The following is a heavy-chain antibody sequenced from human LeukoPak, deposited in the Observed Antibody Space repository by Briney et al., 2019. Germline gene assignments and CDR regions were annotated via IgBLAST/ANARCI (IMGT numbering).Heavy chain of an antibody. CDR3: ARGVRIAVAGYIDY. CDR2: ISYDGSNK. J-gene: IGHJ4*02. Sequence: PGGSLRLSCAAFGFTFSSYAMHWVRQAPGKGLEWVAAISYDGSNKKYADSVKGRFTISRDNSKNMLYLQMNSLRAEDRTVYYCARGVRIAVAGYIDYWGQGTLVTVSS. CDR1: GFTFSSYA. D-gene: IGHD6-19*01. V-gene: IGHV3-30*04.